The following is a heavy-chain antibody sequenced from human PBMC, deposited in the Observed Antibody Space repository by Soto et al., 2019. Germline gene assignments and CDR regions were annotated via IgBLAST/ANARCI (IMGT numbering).Heavy chain of an antibody. Sequence: QVQLVQSGAEVQKPGASVRVSCKASGYIFTNSYLHWVRQAPGQGLEWMGIINPSVGRTNYAQNFQGRVTMTADTSTSTVYMELSSLRSEDTAVYYCARETDILTGFVIDYWGQGTLVIVSS. CDR1: GYIFTNSY. J-gene: IGHJ4*02. V-gene: IGHV1-46*01. CDR2: INPSVGRT. D-gene: IGHD3-9*01. CDR3: ARETDILTGFVIDY.